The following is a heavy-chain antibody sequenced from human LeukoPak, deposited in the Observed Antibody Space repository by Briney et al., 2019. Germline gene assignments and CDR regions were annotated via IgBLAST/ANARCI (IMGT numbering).Heavy chain of an antibody. CDR2: ISPNNGGA. V-gene: IGHV1-2*02. Sequence: VASVKVSCKASGYTFTGYYMHWVRQAPGQGLEWMGWISPNNGGANFAQKFQGRVTMTRDTSISTAYMELSSLTSDDTAVYYCARAQATTVTSYYYYGMDVWGQGTTVTVSS. CDR1: GYTFTGYY. J-gene: IGHJ6*02. D-gene: IGHD4-17*01. CDR3: ARAQATTVTSYYYYGMDV.